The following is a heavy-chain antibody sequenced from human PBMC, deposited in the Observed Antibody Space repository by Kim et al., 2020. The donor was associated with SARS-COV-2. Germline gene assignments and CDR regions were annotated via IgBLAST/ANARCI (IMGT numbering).Heavy chain of an antibody. Sequence: GGSLRLSCEASGFTFSTAWMTWVRQAPGKGLEWVGRIKSRSDGGTVDYAAPVKGRFTILRDDSKNTVYLQMNSLKIEDTAVYFCATRAPPPCDCPLDYWGQGTRVTVSS. CDR3: ATRAPPPCDCPLDY. CDR2: IKSRSDGGTV. J-gene: IGHJ4*02. V-gene: IGHV3-15*01. CDR1: GFTFSTAW. D-gene: IGHD2-21*02.